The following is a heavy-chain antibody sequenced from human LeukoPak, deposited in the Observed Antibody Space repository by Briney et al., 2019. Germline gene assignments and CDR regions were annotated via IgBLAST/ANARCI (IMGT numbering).Heavy chain of an antibody. D-gene: IGHD2-15*01. CDR3: ARVGKRYCSGGSCYFPLHYYYYMDV. CDR2: IYHSGST. CDR1: GYSISSGYY. V-gene: IGHV4-38-2*01. Sequence: PSETLSLTCAVSGYSISSGYYWGWIRQPPGKGLEWIGSIYHSGSTYYNPSLKSRVTISVDTSKNQFSLKLSSVTAADTAVYYCARVGKRYCSGGSCYFPLHYYYYMDVWGKGTTVTVSS. J-gene: IGHJ6*03.